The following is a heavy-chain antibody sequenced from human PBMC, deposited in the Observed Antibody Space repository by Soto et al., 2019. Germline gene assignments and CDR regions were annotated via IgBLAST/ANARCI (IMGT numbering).Heavy chain of an antibody. CDR2: ISAYNGDT. CDR1: GYIF. D-gene: IGHD1-26*01. J-gene: IGHJ6*02. Sequence: ASVKVSCKASGYIFISWVRQAPGQGLEWMGWISAYNGDTNYAQKFQGRVTMTTDTSTSTAYLELRSLTSDDTAVYFCATVATPDSGYYYSGMDVWGQGTTVTVSS. CDR3: ATVATPDSGYYYSGMDV. V-gene: IGHV1-18*01.